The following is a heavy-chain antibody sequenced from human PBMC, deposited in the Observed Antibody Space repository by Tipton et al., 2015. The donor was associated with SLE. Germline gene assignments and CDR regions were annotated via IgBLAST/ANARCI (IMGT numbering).Heavy chain of an antibody. D-gene: IGHD3-10*01. CDR1: GFTFSSYW. Sequence: SLRLSCAASGFTFSSYWMSWVRKAPGKGLEWVANIKQDGSEKYYVDSVKGRFTISRDNAKNSLYLQMNSLRAEDTAVYYCARAVRDGSGSYPLGGYYMDVWGKGTTVTVSS. CDR3: ARAVRDGSGSYPLGGYYMDV. J-gene: IGHJ6*03. CDR2: IKQDGSEK. V-gene: IGHV3-7*01.